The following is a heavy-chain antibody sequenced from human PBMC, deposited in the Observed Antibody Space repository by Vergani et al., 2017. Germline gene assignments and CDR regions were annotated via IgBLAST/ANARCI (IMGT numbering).Heavy chain of an antibody. J-gene: IGHJ4*02. CDR1: GYSIRTNYY. D-gene: IGHD3-10*01. Sequence: QVQLQESGPGLVKPSETLSLTCTVSGYSIRTNYYWGWIRQPPGKGLEWFGSINHSGSTYYNPSLKSRITMSVDTSKNQFSLRLSSVTAADTAMYYCAREGLHSGSGSYNDDWGQGTLVTVSS. CDR3: AREGLHSGSGSYNDD. CDR2: INHSGST. V-gene: IGHV4-38-2*02.